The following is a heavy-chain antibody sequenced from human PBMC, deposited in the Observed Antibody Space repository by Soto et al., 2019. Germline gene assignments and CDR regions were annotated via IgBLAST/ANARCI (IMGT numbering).Heavy chain of an antibody. CDR2: IKSKADGETK. V-gene: IGHV3-15*01. J-gene: IGHJ5*02. CDR3: CVVKRRDQYSTSGYWFDP. D-gene: IGHD2-15*01. Sequence: EMHLVDSGGGLVKPGGSLRLSCAASGFTFSHAWMSWVRQAPGKGLEWVGRIKSKADGETKDYGAPVRGRCTISRDDSKYTLYLQMNSLRIEDTAVYYCCVVKRRDQYSTSGYWFDPWGPGTLVTVSS. CDR1: GFTFSHAW.